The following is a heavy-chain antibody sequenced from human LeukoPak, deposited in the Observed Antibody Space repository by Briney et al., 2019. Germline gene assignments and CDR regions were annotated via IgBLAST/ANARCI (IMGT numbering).Heavy chain of an antibody. V-gene: IGHV4-59*08. CDR2: IYFSGST. J-gene: IGHJ5*02. D-gene: IGHD3-9*01. Sequence: SETLSLTCTDSVGSLSSYYTSWIRQPPGKGLEWVGYIYFSGSTNYTPSVKGRVTISRDTSKNQFSLKLSTVTAADTAVYYCARLIDYNILTGSGNWIDPWGQGTPVTVSS. CDR1: VGSLSSYY. CDR3: ARLIDYNILTGSGNWIDP.